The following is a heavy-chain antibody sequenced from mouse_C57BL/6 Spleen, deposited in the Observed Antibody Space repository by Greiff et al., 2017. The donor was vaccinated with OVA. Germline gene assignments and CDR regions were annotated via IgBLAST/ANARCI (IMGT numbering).Heavy chain of an antibody. V-gene: IGHV1-39*01. Sequence: EVKVVESGPELVKPGASVKISCKASGYSFTDYNMNWVKQSNGKSLEWIGVINPNYGTTSYNQKFKGKATLTVDQSSSTAYMQLNSLTSEDSAVYYCARRYYGSSYFDYWGQGTTLTVSS. CDR1: GYSFTDYN. J-gene: IGHJ2*01. D-gene: IGHD1-1*01. CDR2: INPNYGTT. CDR3: ARRYYGSSYFDY.